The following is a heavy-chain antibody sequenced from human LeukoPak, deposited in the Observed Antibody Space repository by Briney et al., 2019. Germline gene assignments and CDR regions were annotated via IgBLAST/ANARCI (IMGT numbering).Heavy chain of an antibody. CDR1: GFTFTTYW. CDR2: IKQDGTEK. Sequence: PGGSLRLSCAASGFTFTTYWMSWVRQAPGKGLEWVANIKQDGTEKYYVDSVKGRFTISRDNAKNSLYLQMNSLRAEDTAVYYCARYQWLGYTGWFDPWGQGTLVTVSS. CDR3: ARYQWLGYTGWFDP. J-gene: IGHJ5*02. D-gene: IGHD6-19*01. V-gene: IGHV3-7*01.